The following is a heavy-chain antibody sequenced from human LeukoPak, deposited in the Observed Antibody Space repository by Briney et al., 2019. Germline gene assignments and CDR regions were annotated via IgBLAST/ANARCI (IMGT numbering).Heavy chain of an antibody. CDR2: IIPILGIA. D-gene: IGHD4-11*01. V-gene: IGHV1-69*04. CDR1: GGTFSSYA. CDR3: AGDTVTTIDY. Sequence: SVTVSCKASGGTFSSYAISGVRQAPGQELEWMGRIIPILGIANYAQKFQGRVTITADKSTSTAYMELSSLRSEDTAVYYCAGDTVTTIDYWGQGTLVTVSS. J-gene: IGHJ4*02.